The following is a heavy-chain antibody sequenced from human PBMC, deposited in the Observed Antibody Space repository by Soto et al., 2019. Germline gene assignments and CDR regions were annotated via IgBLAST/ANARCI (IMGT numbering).Heavy chain of an antibody. Sequence: EVQLVESGGGLVKPGGSLRLSCAASGFAFSSYTMNWVRQAPGKGLEWVSSITSSSSYIYYADSMKGRFTISRDNAKNSLYLQMNSLRAEDTAVYYCAREWRISWLDYWGQGTLVTVSS. CDR1: GFAFSSYT. D-gene: IGHD6-13*01. CDR2: ITSSSSYI. J-gene: IGHJ4*02. V-gene: IGHV3-21*01. CDR3: AREWRISWLDY.